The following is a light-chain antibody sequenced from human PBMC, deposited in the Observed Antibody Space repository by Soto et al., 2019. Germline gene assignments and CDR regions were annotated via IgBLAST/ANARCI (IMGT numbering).Light chain of an antibody. V-gene: IGKV3-15*01. J-gene: IGKJ1*01. CDR1: QSVSDN. CDR2: GAS. CDR3: QQYNNWPQT. Sequence: TVLTQTPATLSWSPGERATLSCRASQSVSDNLAWYQQRPGQGPRLLIYGASKRAIGLPARFSGSGSGTEFTLTITSLQSEDFAVYYCQQYNNWPQTFGQGTKVDIK.